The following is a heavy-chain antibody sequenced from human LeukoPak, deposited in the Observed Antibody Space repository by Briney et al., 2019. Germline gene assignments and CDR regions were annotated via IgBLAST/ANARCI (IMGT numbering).Heavy chain of an antibody. CDR2: ISGSGGST. V-gene: IGHV3-23*01. J-gene: IGHJ4*02. Sequence: GGSLRLSCAASGFTFSSYAMICVRQAPGKGLEWVSAISGSGGSTYYADSVKGRFTISRDNSKNTLYLQMNSLRAEDTAVYYCAKGSTVIVGYWGQGTLVTVSS. CDR3: AKGSTVIVGY. CDR1: GFTFSSYA. D-gene: IGHD4-17*01.